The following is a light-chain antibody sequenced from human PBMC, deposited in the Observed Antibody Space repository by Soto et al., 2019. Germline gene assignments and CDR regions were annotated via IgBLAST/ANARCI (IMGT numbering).Light chain of an antibody. J-gene: IGKJ4*01. Sequence: EIVLTQSPATLSLSPGERVTLSCRASQSISKYLAWYQQKPGQAPRLLIYGASTRATGVPARFSGSRSGTEFTLTISSLQSEDFAVYYCQQYNNWLTFGGGTKVEIK. V-gene: IGKV3-15*01. CDR2: GAS. CDR1: QSISKY. CDR3: QQYNNWLT.